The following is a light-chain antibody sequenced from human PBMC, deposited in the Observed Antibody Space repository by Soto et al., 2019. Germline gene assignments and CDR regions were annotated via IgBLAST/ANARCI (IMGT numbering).Light chain of an antibody. J-gene: IGKJ5*01. Sequence: EMELTQSPATLSLSPGEGATLSCRASQSVGNSLAWYQQIPGQAPRLLIYGASTRVTGIPARFSGSGSGTEFTLTITSLQSDDFAVYYCQRYKNWPEYTFGQGTRLEIK. CDR1: QSVGNS. CDR2: GAS. CDR3: QRYKNWPEYT. V-gene: IGKV3-15*01.